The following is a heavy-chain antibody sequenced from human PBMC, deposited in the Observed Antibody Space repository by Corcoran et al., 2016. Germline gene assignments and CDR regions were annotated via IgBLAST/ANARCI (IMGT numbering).Heavy chain of an antibody. CDR1: GYTLTELS. Sequence: QVQLVQSGAEVKKPGASVKVSCKVSGYTLTELSMHWVRQAPGKGLEWMGGFDPEDGETIYAQKFQGRVTMTEDTSTDTAYMELSSLRSEDTAVYYCATASMRDSSGYNTPRDAFDIWGQGTMVTVSS. V-gene: IGHV1-24*01. CDR3: ATASMRDSSGYNTPRDAFDI. D-gene: IGHD3-22*01. CDR2: FDPEDGET. J-gene: IGHJ3*02.